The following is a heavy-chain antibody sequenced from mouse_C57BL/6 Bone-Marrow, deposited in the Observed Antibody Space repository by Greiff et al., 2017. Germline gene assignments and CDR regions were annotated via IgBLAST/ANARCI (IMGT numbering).Heavy chain of an antibody. CDR3: ARGGVMTRY. CDR1: GYTFTSYW. Sequence: QVHVKQPGAELVTPGASVKLSCKASGYTFTSYWMQWVKQRPGQGLEWLGEIDPSDSYTNYNQKFKGKATLTVDTSTSTAYMQLRSRTSEDAAVYYCARGGVMTRYWGQGTLVTVSA. V-gene: IGHV1-50*01. CDR2: IDPSDSYT. D-gene: IGHD2-2*01. J-gene: IGHJ3*01.